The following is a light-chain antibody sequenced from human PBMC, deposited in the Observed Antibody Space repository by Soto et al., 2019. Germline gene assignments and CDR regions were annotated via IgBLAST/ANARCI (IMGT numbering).Light chain of an antibody. CDR3: QQHSNWPPLT. CDR2: DAS. Sequence: EIVLTQSPATLSLSPGERATLSCRASQSVSSYLAWYQQKPGQAPRLLIYDASNRSTGIPARFSGSGSGTDFTLTISSLEPEDFEVYYCQQHSNWPPLTFGGGTKVEIK. J-gene: IGKJ4*01. V-gene: IGKV3-11*01. CDR1: QSVSSY.